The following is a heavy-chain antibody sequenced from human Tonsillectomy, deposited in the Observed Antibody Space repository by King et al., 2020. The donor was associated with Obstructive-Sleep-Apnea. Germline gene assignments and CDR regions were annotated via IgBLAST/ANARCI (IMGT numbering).Heavy chain of an antibody. Sequence: VQLVQSGGGVVQPGGSLRLSCAASGFTFTNYGMHWVRQAAGKGLEWVAFMRYDGSNKYYADSVKGRFTISRDNSKNTLYLQMNNLRAEDTAVYYCAKALATPGTPQDYWGQGTLGTVSS. J-gene: IGHJ4*02. V-gene: IGHV3-30*02. D-gene: IGHD6-13*01. CDR1: GFTFTNYG. CDR2: MRYDGSNK. CDR3: AKALATPGTPQDY.